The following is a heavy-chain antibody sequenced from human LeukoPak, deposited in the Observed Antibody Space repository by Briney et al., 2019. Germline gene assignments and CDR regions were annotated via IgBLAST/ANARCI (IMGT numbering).Heavy chain of an antibody. V-gene: IGHV3-49*03. CDR2: IRSKAYGGTT. J-gene: IGHJ6*03. D-gene: IGHD3-3*01. Sequence: PGGSLRLSCTASGFTFGDYAMSWFRQAPGKGLEWVGFIRSKAYGGTTEYAASVKGRFTISRDDSKSIAYLQMNSLKTEDTAVYYCTRSLEFFGGYYYYMDVWGKGTTVTVSS. CDR3: TRSLEFFGGYYYYMDV. CDR1: GFTFGDYA.